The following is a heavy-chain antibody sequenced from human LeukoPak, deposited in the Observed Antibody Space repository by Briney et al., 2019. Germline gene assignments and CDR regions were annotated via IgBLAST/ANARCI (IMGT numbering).Heavy chain of an antibody. D-gene: IGHD6-13*01. CDR3: TTDLAAAGTLDY. Sequence: GGSLRLSCAASGFTFGNAWMSWVRQAPGKGLEWVGRIKSKTDGGTTDYAAPVKGRFTISRDDSKNTLYLQMNSLKTEDTAVYYCTTDLAAAGTLDYWGQGTLVTVSS. CDR1: GFTFGNAW. CDR2: IKSKTDGGTT. J-gene: IGHJ4*02. V-gene: IGHV3-15*01.